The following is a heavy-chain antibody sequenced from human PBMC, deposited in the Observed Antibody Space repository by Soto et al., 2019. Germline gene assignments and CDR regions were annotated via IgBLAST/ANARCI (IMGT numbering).Heavy chain of an antibody. J-gene: IGHJ6*02. D-gene: IGHD2-2*01. CDR2: ISWNSASI. CDR1: GFTFDDYA. CDR3: AKRRSTSWGMDV. Sequence: GGSLRLSCVASGFTFDDYAMHWVRQAPGKGLEWVSGISWNSASIGYADSVKGRFTISRDNAKNSLYLQMNSLTAEDTALYYCAKRRSTSWGMDVWGQGTTVTVYS. V-gene: IGHV3-9*01.